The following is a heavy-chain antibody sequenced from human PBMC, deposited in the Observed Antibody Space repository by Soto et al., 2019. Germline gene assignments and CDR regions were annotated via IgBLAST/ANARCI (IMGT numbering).Heavy chain of an antibody. Sequence: GGSLRLSCAASGFTCSSYAVSWVRQAPGKGLKWVSAISGSGGSTYYADSVKGRFTISRDNSKNTLYLQMNSLRVEDTAVYYCAKAGYCSGGSCYAAYYYYMDVRGKGTTVTVSS. CDR2: ISGSGGST. D-gene: IGHD2-15*01. CDR1: GFTCSSYA. V-gene: IGHV3-23*01. CDR3: AKAGYCSGGSCYAAYYYYMDV. J-gene: IGHJ6*03.